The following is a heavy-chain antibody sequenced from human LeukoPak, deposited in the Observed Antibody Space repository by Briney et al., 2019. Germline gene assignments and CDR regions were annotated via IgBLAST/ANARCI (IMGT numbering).Heavy chain of an antibody. CDR3: ARISSSWYVYYYYYMDV. J-gene: IGHJ6*03. CDR1: AGSISSSSYY. D-gene: IGHD6-13*01. CDR2: IYYTGST. Sequence: SETLSLTCTVSAGSISSSSYYWGWTRQPPGKGLEWIGSIYYTGSTYYNPSLKSRVTISVDTSKNPFSLKLSSVTAADTAVYYCARISSSWYVYYYYYMDVWGKGTTVTVSS. V-gene: IGHV4-39*07.